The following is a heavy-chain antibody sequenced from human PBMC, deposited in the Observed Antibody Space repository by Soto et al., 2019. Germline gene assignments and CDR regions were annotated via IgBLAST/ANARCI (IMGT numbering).Heavy chain of an antibody. D-gene: IGHD6-6*01. V-gene: IGHV3-48*03. CDR3: ARDHESSSSDPS. CDR1: GFTFSSYD. CDR2: ISSSGSTI. J-gene: IGHJ5*02. Sequence: PVGFLRLSCAASGFTFSSYDMNWVRQAPGKGLEWVSYISSSGSTIYYADSVKGRFTISRDNAKNSLYLQMNSLRAEDTAVYYCARDHESSSSDPSCGQRTLVTVSS.